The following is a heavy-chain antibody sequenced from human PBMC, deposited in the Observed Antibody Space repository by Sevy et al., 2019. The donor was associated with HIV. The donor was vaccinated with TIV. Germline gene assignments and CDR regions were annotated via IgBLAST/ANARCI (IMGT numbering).Heavy chain of an antibody. CDR1: GFTFNTYA. J-gene: IGHJ5*02. CDR2: ISSSGTST. D-gene: IGHD3-9*01. V-gene: IGHV3-23*01. Sequence: GGSLRLSCAASGFTFNTYAMTWVRQTPGKGLKWVSTISSSGTSTYYADSVKGRFTISRDNSKNTLYLQMNSLRAEDTAIYFCAKDHDNNWFDPWGQGTLVTVSS. CDR3: AKDHDNNWFDP.